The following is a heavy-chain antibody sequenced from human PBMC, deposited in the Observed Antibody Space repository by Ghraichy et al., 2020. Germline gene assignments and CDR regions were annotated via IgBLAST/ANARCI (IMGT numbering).Heavy chain of an antibody. Sequence: GGSLRLSCAASGFTFSSYAMSWVRQAPGKGLEWVSAISGSGGSTYYPDSVKGRFTISRDNSKNTLYLQMNSLRAEDTAVYYCAKALSQGATVTTSYFDYWGQGTLVTVSS. J-gene: IGHJ4*02. CDR2: ISGSGGST. CDR3: AKALSQGATVTTSYFDY. CDR1: GFTFSSYA. V-gene: IGHV3-23*01. D-gene: IGHD4-17*01.